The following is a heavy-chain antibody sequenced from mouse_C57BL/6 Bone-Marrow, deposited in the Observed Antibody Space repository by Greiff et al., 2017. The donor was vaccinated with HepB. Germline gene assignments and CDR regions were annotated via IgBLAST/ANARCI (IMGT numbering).Heavy chain of an antibody. Sequence: QVQLKESGAELAKPGASVKLSCKASGYTFTSYWMHWVKQRPGQGLEWIGYINPSSGYTKYNQKVKDKATLTTDKSSSTAYMQLSSLTYEDSAIYYCASYYYGSSPWGQGTTLTVSS. CDR1: GYTFTSYW. CDR3: ASYYYGSSP. V-gene: IGHV1-7*01. CDR2: INPSSGYT. J-gene: IGHJ2*01. D-gene: IGHD1-1*01.